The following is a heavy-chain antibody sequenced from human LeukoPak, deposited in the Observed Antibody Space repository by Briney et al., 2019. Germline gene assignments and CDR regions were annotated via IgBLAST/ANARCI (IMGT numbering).Heavy chain of an antibody. CDR3: AKDMQTWYSSGWPPASNWFDP. CDR2: ISWNSGSI. Sequence: GGPLRLSCAASGFTFDDYAMHWVRQAPGKGLEWVSGISWNSGSIGYADSVKGRFTISRDNAKNSLYLQMNSLRAEDTALYYCAKDMQTWYSSGWPPASNWFDPWGQGTLVTVSS. J-gene: IGHJ5*02. CDR1: GFTFDDYA. D-gene: IGHD6-19*01. V-gene: IGHV3-9*01.